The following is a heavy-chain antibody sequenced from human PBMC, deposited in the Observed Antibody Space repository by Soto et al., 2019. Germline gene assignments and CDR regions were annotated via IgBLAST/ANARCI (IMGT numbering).Heavy chain of an antibody. D-gene: IGHD4-17*01. V-gene: IGHV4-59*01. CDR3: ARDTVLTGMFDL. CDR2: VYYTGTT. Sequence: SETLSLTCTVSGGSIGSYHWSWVRQPPGKGMEWIASVYYTGTTNYNPSLGSRVTISIDAPENQISLKLTSVTAADTAFYYCARDTVLTGMFDLWGQGTLVTVSS. CDR1: GGSIGSYH. J-gene: IGHJ5*02.